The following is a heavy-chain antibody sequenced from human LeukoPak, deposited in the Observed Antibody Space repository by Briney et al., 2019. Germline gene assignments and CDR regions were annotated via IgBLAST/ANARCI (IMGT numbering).Heavy chain of an antibody. Sequence: GGSLRLSCAASGFTFSNYNINWVRQAPGKGLEWVSSISSGSTYIYYADSVKGRFTISRDNAKNSLYLQMNSLRAEDTAVYYCARERSDAFDIWGQGTMVTVSS. CDR3: ARERSDAFDI. CDR1: GFTFSNYN. V-gene: IGHV3-21*01. J-gene: IGHJ3*02. CDR2: ISSGSTYI.